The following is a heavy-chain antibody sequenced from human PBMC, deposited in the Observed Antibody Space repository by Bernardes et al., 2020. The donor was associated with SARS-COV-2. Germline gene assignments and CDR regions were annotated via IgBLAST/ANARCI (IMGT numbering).Heavy chain of an antibody. CDR2: ISHDGSNE. D-gene: IGHD1-7*01. Sequence: VWSLRLSCAASGFTFSTYGMHWVRQSPGKGLEWVATISHDGSNEFYADFVTGRFTISRDNSKNTLYLEMNSLRPEDTAVYYCAKDRGLNYKFDYLGQVTLVPVSP. CDR3: AKDRGLNYKFDY. J-gene: IGHJ4*02. CDR1: GFTFSTYG. V-gene: IGHV3-30*18.